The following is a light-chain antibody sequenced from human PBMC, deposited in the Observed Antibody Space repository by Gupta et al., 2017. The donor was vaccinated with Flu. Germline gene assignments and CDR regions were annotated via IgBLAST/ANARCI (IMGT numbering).Light chain of an antibody. Sequence: DIVLTQSPGTLSLSLGERATLSCRASQSVSSTYLAWYHQKPRQAPRLFIYGSSSRATGIPDTCSGSGSWTAFTLIISILVPEDFAVYYCQQYGSSPALTFGGGTKVEIK. CDR3: QQYGSSPALT. CDR2: GSS. V-gene: IGKV3-20*01. CDR1: QSVSSTY. J-gene: IGKJ4*01.